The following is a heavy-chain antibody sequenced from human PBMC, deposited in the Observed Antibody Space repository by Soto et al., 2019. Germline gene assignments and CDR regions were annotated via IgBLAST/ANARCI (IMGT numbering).Heavy chain of an antibody. J-gene: IGHJ3*02. CDR3: ARYSEKHQNAFDI. V-gene: IGHV1-3*01. CDR2: INGGSGKT. CDR1: GFTFTLYS. Sequence: ASVKVSCKASGFTFTLYSMHWVRQAPGQRLEWMGWINGGSGKTTYSQKFQGRVIIARDTSASTAYMEVSSLRYEDTAVYYCARYSEKHQNAFDIWGQGTMVTVSS. D-gene: IGHD1-26*01.